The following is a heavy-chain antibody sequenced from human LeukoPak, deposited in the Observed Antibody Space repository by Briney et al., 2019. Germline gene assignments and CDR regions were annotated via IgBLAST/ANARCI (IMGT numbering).Heavy chain of an antibody. Sequence: GGSLRLSCPASGFTFSTYSMNWVRQAPGRGLEWGSSISSSSSYIYYADSVKGRFTISRDNAKKSLYLQMNSLRAEDTAVYFCARGSIPVAGPPDYWGRGTLVTVSS. CDR2: ISSSSSYI. CDR1: GFTFSTYS. D-gene: IGHD6-19*01. CDR3: ARGSIPVAGPPDY. V-gene: IGHV3-21*01. J-gene: IGHJ4*02.